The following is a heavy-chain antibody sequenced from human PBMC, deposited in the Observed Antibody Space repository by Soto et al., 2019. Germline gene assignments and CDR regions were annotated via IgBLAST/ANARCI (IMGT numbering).Heavy chain of an antibody. Sequence: GGSLRLSCAASGFTFSSYGMHWVRQAPGKGLEWVSYISSSSSTIYYADSVKGRFTISRDNAKNSLYLQMNSLRAEDTAVYYCARVGTVLDYWGQGTLVTVSS. CDR3: ARVGTVLDY. D-gene: IGHD4-17*01. J-gene: IGHJ4*02. CDR2: ISSSSSTI. V-gene: IGHV3-48*01. CDR1: GFTFSSYG.